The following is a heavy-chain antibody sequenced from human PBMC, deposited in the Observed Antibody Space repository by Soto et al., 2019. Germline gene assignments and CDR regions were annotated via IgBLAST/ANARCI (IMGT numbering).Heavy chain of an antibody. CDR3: ARDLWGYCGADCYPLDV. Sequence: QVRLQESGPGLVKPSETLSLTCTVSGGSISRYYWSWIRQPPGKGLEWIGYMYNTGSTIYNPSLKSRVTISVDTSKNQFSLKLNSVTAADTAVYYCARDLWGYCGADCYPLDVWGQGTRVTVSS. D-gene: IGHD2-21*02. CDR1: GGSISRYY. V-gene: IGHV4-59*01. CDR2: MYNTGST. J-gene: IGHJ6*02.